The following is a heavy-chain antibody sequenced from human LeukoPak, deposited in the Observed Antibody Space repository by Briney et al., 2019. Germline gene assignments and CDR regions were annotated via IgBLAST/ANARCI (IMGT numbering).Heavy chain of an antibody. CDR2: IDYDGSNN. CDR1: GFIFNNFG. J-gene: IGHJ3*02. D-gene: IGHD3-22*01. CDR3: ARVGTMTRGLSAFDI. Sequence: GGSLRLSCAASGFIFNNFGFHWVRQAPGKGLEWLIFIDYDGSNNYFADSVKGRFTVSRDNSKNTLYLQMNSLRAEDTAVYYCARVGTMTRGLSAFDIWGQGTMVTVSS. V-gene: IGHV3-30*02.